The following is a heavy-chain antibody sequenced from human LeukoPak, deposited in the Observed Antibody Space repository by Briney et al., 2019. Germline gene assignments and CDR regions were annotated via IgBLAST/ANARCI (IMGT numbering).Heavy chain of an antibody. Sequence: GGSLRLSCAASGFTFSSNYMSWVRQAPGKGLEWVSVIYSGASTYYADSVKGRFTISRDNSKNTLYLQMNSLRAEDTAVYYCARGNWNYPFDYWGQGTLVTVSS. CDR2: IYSGAST. V-gene: IGHV3-53*01. D-gene: IGHD1-7*01. CDR1: GFTFSSNY. J-gene: IGHJ4*02. CDR3: ARGNWNYPFDY.